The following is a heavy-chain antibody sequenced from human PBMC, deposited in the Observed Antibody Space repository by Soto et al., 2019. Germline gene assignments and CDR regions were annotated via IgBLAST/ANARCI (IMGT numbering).Heavy chain of an antibody. CDR1: GFTFSSYS. V-gene: IGHV3-21*01. D-gene: IGHD3-22*01. Sequence: EVQLVESGGGLVKPGGSLRLSCAASGFTFSSYSMNWVRQAPGKGLEWVSSISSSSSYIYHADSVKGRFTISRDNAKNSLYLQMNSLRAEDTAVYYCARYQYYYDSSGYYFDYWGQGTLVTVSS. CDR2: ISSSSSYI. J-gene: IGHJ4*02. CDR3: ARYQYYYDSSGYYFDY.